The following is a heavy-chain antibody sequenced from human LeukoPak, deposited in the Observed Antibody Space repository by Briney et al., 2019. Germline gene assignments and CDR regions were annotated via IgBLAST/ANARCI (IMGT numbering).Heavy chain of an antibody. J-gene: IGHJ4*02. CDR3: AREPVGAVVAAIKTPFFDY. CDR1: GASVSGSPYY. CDR2: IYYSGST. V-gene: IGHV4-39*07. Sequence: SETLSLTCTVSGASVSGSPYYWGWIRQPPGKGLEWIGSIYYSGSTYYNPSLKSRVTISVDTSKNQSSLKLSSVTAADTAVYYCAREPVGAVVAAIKTPFFDYWGQGTLVTVSS. D-gene: IGHD2-15*01.